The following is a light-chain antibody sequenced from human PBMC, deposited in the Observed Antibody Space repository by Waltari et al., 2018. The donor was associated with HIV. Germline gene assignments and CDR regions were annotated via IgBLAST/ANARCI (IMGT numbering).Light chain of an antibody. CDR3: QQYGRSPPYT. Sequence: EIVLAQSPGTLSLSPWERATLSCRASQSVSNAYLAWYQQKPGQAPRLLIYGASSRATGIPDRFSGSGSGTDFTLTISRLEPEDFAVYYCQQYGRSPPYTFGQGTKLEI. CDR2: GAS. CDR1: QSVSNAY. J-gene: IGKJ2*01. V-gene: IGKV3-20*01.